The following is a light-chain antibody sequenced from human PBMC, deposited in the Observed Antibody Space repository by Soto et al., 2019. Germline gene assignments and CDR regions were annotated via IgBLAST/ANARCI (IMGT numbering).Light chain of an antibody. Sequence: EIVATQSPALLSVSPGERVTLSCRASQSVISSIAWYQQKLGQAPRLLIYGASTRATGIPARFSGSGSGTEFFLTISSLQSEDFAMYYCQHYNNWLGTFGGGTKVDIK. V-gene: IGKV3-15*01. CDR1: QSVISS. CDR3: QHYNNWLGT. CDR2: GAS. J-gene: IGKJ4*01.